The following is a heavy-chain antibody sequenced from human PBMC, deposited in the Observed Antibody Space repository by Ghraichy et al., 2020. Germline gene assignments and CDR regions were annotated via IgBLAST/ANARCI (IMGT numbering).Heavy chain of an antibody. D-gene: IGHD1-14*01. CDR2: ISSASDAT. J-gene: IGHJ4*02. CDR1: GFSFGGYS. Sequence: GESLNISCAASGFSFGGYSMNWVRQAPGKGLEWLSYISSASDATRYADSVKGRFTISRDNAKNSLYLQMNSLREEDTAVYYCARDHTEPNFDYWGQGTLVAVSS. CDR3: ARDHTEPNFDY. V-gene: IGHV3-48*02.